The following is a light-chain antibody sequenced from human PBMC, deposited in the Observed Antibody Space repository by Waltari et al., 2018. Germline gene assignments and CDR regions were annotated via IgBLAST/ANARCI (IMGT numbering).Light chain of an antibody. CDR3: QQRNDWPLT. CDR2: DAS. CDR1: QSASKY. Sequence: EIVLTQSPAILSLSPGERATLSCRASQSASKYVAWYQKRHGQAPRLLIYDASNRATGVPDRFDAFGSGTDFTLTISSLEPEDSAVYYCQQRNDWPLTFGGGTRVEIK. J-gene: IGKJ4*01. V-gene: IGKV3-11*01.